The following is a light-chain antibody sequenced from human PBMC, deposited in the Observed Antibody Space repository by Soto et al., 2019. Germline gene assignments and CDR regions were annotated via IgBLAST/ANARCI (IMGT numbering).Light chain of an antibody. CDR2: DVS. J-gene: IGLJ2*01. Sequence: QSALTQPRSVSGSPGQSVTISCTGTSSDVGGYNYVSWYQQHPGKAPKLMIYDVSKRPSGVPDRFSGSKSGNTASLTISGLQAEDEADYYCSSCTSSSTLVFGGGTKLTVL. V-gene: IGLV2-11*01. CDR3: SSCTSSSTLV. CDR1: SSDVGGYNY.